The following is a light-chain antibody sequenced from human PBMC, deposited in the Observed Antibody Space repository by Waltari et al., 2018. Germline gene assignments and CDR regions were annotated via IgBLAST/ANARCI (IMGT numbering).Light chain of an antibody. CDR2: LAA. CDR1: QSVLYRSNNKNY. J-gene: IGKJ2*01. Sequence: DIVMTQSPDSLAVSLGERATINCKSSQSVLYRSNNKNYSASYQEKPGQPPKELIYLAATRESGVLDRVSGSGSGTDFTLTISSLQAEDVAVYYCQQYYSSPPYTFGQGTKLEIK. CDR3: QQYYSSPPYT. V-gene: IGKV4-1*01.